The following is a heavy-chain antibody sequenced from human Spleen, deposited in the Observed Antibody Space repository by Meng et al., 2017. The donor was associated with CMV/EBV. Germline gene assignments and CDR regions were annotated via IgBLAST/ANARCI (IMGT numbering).Heavy chain of an antibody. CDR1: GGSISSSYY. V-gene: IGHV4-39*07. Sequence: SETLSLTCTVSGGSISSSYYWGWIRQPPGKGLEWIGSMYYSGDTYYNPSLKSRVTISVDTAMNQFSLRLSSVTAADTAVYYCARGLRVVVPAAIRWFDPWGQGTLVTVSS. CDR3: ARGLRVVVPAAIRWFDP. J-gene: IGHJ5*02. D-gene: IGHD2-2*01. CDR2: MYYSGDT.